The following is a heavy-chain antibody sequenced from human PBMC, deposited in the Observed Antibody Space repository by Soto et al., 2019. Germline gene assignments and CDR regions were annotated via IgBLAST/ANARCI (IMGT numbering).Heavy chain of an antibody. D-gene: IGHD2-2*03. Sequence: GGSLRLSCAASGFTFSDYGMHWVRQAPGKGLEWVALISYDGSKKFYADAVKGRFTISRDNSKNTLYLHMNSLRAEDTAVYYCARSLDIVLVPAAMQVGWFDPWGQGTLVTVSS. V-gene: IGHV3-30*03. CDR3: ARSLDIVLVPAAMQVGWFDP. CDR2: ISYDGSKK. J-gene: IGHJ5*02. CDR1: GFTFSDYG.